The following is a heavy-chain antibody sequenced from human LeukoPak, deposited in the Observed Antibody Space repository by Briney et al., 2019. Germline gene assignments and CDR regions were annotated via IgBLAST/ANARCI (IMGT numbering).Heavy chain of an antibody. J-gene: IGHJ6*03. D-gene: IGHD3-10*01. V-gene: IGHV4-59*01. Sequence: SETLSLTCTVSGGSISSYYWSWIRQPPGKGLEWIGYIYYSGSTNYNPSLKGRVTISVDTSKIQFSLKLSSVTAADTAVYYCARAGYYYGSGYSYYYYYMDVWGKGTTVTVSS. CDR1: GGSISSYY. CDR3: ARAGYYYGSGYSYYYYYMDV. CDR2: IYYSGST.